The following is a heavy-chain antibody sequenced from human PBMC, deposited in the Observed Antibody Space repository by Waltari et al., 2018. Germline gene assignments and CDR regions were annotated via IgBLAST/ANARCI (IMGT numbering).Heavy chain of an antibody. CDR1: GYNFISYG. V-gene: IGHV1-18*01. CDR3: ARTPPNWNYWFDP. Sequence: QVQLVQSGAEVKKTGASVKVYCKASGYNFISYGISWVRQAPGQGLEWMGWISAYNDNTNYAQKVQGRVTMTTDTATSTAYMELRSLRSDDTSLYYCARTPPNWNYWFDPWGRGTLVTVSS. D-gene: IGHD1-7*01. CDR2: ISAYNDNT. J-gene: IGHJ5*02.